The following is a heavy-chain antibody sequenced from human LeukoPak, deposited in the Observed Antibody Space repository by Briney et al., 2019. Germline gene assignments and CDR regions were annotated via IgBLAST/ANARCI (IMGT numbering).Heavy chain of an antibody. Sequence: GGSLRLSCAASGFTVSSSYMGWVRQPPGKGLEYVSVLYSGGTTYFADSVKGRFTISRDNSKNTLYLQMNSLRAEDTAVYYCASGEYSGYDLAYWGQGTLVTVST. CDR3: ASGEYSGYDLAY. CDR1: GFTVSSSY. D-gene: IGHD5-12*01. J-gene: IGHJ4*02. CDR2: LYSGGTT. V-gene: IGHV3-53*01.